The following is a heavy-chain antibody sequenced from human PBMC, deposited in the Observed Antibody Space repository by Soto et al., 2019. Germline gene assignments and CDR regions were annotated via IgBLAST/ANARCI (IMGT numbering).Heavy chain of an antibody. CDR3: AKVGNNWNPGYGMDV. J-gene: IGHJ6*02. CDR1: GFTFSSYA. V-gene: IGHV3-30-3*01. Sequence: GGSLRLSCAASGFTFSSYAMHWVRQAPGKGLEWVAVISYDGSNKYYADSVKGRFTTSRDNSKNTPYLQMNSLRAEDTAVYYCAKVGNNWNPGYGMDVWGQGTTVTVSS. D-gene: IGHD1-20*01. CDR2: ISYDGSNK.